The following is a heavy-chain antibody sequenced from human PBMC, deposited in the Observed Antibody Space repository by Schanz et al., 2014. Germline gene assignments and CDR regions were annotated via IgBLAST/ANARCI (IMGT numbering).Heavy chain of an antibody. V-gene: IGHV3-11*04. CDR1: GFPFSDYF. CDR3: ARDRRNADLDY. J-gene: IGHJ4*02. Sequence: QVQLVDSGGGLVKPGGSLRLSCTASGFPFSDYFMAWIRQPPGRGLEWVSYISSSSSTRYYADSVKGRFTISRDNAKNSLFLQMNSLRAEDTALYYCARDRRNADLDYWGQGTLXTVSS. CDR2: ISSSSSTR. D-gene: IGHD1-1*01.